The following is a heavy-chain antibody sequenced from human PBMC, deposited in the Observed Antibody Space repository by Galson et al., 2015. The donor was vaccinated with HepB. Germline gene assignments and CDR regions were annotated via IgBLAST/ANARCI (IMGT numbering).Heavy chain of an antibody. CDR3: VKDHRTYYYDSSGYFQY. V-gene: IGHV3-64D*06. CDR1: GFTFSSYA. CDR2: ISSNGGST. Sequence: SLRLSCAASGFTFSSYAMHWVRQAPGKGLEYVSAISSNGGSTYYADSVKGRFTISRDNSKNTLYLQMSSLRAEDTAVYYCVKDHRTYYYDSSGYFQYWGQGTLVTVSS. J-gene: IGHJ4*02. D-gene: IGHD3-22*01.